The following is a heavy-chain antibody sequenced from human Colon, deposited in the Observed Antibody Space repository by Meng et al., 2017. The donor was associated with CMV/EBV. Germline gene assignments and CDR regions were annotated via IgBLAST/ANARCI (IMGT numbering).Heavy chain of an antibody. Sequence: SETLSPTCPVSGVSISGYYWSWIRQPPGRGPEYIGHIHYSGSTNYSPSLESRVTISVDTSKNQFSLQLNSVTPEDTGVYYCARVALWRGGMKYYGMDVWGQGTTVTVSS. CDR3: ARVALWRGGMKYYGMDV. D-gene: IGHD3-16*01. CDR1: GVSISGYY. V-gene: IGHV4-59*12. J-gene: IGHJ6*02. CDR2: IHYSGST.